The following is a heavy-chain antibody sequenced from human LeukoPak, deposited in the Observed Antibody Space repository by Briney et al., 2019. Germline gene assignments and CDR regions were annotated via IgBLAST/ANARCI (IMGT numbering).Heavy chain of an antibody. J-gene: IGHJ6*04. CDR3: TTGVAAAGPYYYGMDV. V-gene: IGHV3-15*01. Sequence: PGGSLRLSCAASGFTFSNAWMSWVRQAPGKGLEWVGRIKSKTDGGTTDYAAPVKGRFTISRDDSKNTLYLQMNSLKTEDTAVYYCTTGVAAAGPYYYGMDVWSKGTTVTVSS. CDR1: GFTFSNAW. D-gene: IGHD6-13*01. CDR2: IKSKTDGGTT.